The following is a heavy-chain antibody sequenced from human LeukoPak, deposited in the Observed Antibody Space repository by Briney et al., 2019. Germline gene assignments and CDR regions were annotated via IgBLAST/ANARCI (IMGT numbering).Heavy chain of an antibody. J-gene: IGHJ5*02. V-gene: IGHV4-39*07. D-gene: IGHD3-10*01. CDR3: ARAYGSGSYLAWFDP. CDR1: GGSISSSSYY. Sequence: SETLSLTCTVSGGSISSSSYYWGWIRQPPGKGLEWIGRIYTSGSTSYNPSLKSRVTMSVDTSKNQFSLKLSSVTAADTAVYYCARAYGSGSYLAWFDPWGQGTLVTVSS. CDR2: IYTSGST.